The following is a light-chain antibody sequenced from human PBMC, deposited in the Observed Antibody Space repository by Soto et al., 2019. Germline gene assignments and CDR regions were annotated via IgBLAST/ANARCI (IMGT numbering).Light chain of an antibody. V-gene: IGKV1-39*01. CDR1: ETIIDY. CDR3: QQRFSPPTT. CDR2: SAS. J-gene: IGKJ2*01. Sequence: DIQMSQSPSSLSASVGDSVTITCRASETIIDYLNWYQQQPGAAPKLLILSASRLHSGFPSRFRGSGYGNHFALTITSLQPADSATYFCQQRFSPPTTFGQGNKL.